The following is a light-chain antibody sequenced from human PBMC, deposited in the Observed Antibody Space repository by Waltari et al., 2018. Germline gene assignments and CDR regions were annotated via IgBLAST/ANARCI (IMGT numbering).Light chain of an antibody. Sequence: SYVPTQPPSVSVAPGETARITCGGNNIESKSVNWYRPRPGQAPVVVISYDNDRAAGIPERFSGSNSGNTATLTISRVEAGDEADYYCQVWDANTDPGVFGTGTEVTVL. CDR2: YDN. CDR3: QVWDANTDPGV. V-gene: IGLV3-21*01. CDR1: NIESKS. J-gene: IGLJ1*01.